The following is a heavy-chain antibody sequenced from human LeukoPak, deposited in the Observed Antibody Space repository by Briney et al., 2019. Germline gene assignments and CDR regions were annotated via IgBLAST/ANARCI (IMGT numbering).Heavy chain of an antibody. V-gene: IGHV3-66*01. J-gene: IGHJ4*02. Sequence: GGSLRLSCAASGITVSSSFMSWVRQVPGKGLEWVSIIYAAGATYTADSVTGRFTISRDTSKNLLNLEMNSLRPEDTAVYFCARVGIYRPGSSYFDHWGQGTLVAVSS. D-gene: IGHD3-10*01. CDR3: ARVGIYRPGSSYFDH. CDR1: GITVSSSF. CDR2: IYAAGAT.